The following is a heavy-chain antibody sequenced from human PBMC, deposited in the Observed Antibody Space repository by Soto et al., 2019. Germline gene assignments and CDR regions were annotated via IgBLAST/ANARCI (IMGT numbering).Heavy chain of an antibody. CDR2: ISWDGLAQ. CDR3: AKETIQVGGPNYFDY. D-gene: IGHD1-1*01. V-gene: IGHV3-30*18. Sequence: VQLVESGGGVVQPGRSLRLLCAASGFSFSRYGMHWVRQAPGMGLEWVAVISWDGLAQYYADSVKGRFTISRDNSQSTLYLQMNILRTEDTAIYYCAKETIQVGGPNYFDYWGQGALVTVSS. J-gene: IGHJ4*02. CDR1: GFSFSRYG.